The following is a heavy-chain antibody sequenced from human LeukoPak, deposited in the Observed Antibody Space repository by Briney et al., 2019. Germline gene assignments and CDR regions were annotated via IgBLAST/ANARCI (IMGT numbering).Heavy chain of an antibody. CDR1: GFTFSDYY. V-gene: IGHV3-11*04. CDR2: ISTGCSPI. Sequence: GGSLRLSCAASGFTFSDYYMSCIRQAPGEGLEWLSYISTGCSPITYAHSVKGRFTISRYNAKNSLYLQMNSLRAEDTGVYYCAGDEGNGWFDYWGQGTLVTVSS. D-gene: IGHD6-25*01. CDR3: AGDEGNGWFDY. J-gene: IGHJ4*02.